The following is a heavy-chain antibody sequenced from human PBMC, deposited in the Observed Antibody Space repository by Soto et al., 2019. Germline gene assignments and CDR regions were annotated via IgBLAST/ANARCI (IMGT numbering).Heavy chain of an antibody. V-gene: IGHV4-59*01. CDR1: GGSISSYY. J-gene: IGHJ4*02. CDR3: ARGRTGYDILTGYYLY. D-gene: IGHD3-9*01. CDR2: IYYSGST. Sequence: SETLSLTCTVSGGSISSYYWSWIRQPPGKGLEWIGYIYYSGSTNYNPSLKSRVTISVDTSKNQFSLKLSSVTAADTAVYYCARGRTGYDILTGYYLYWGQGTLVTVSS.